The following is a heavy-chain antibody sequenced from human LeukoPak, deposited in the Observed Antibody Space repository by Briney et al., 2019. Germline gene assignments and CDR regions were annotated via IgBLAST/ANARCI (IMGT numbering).Heavy chain of an antibody. J-gene: IGHJ4*02. D-gene: IGHD6-13*01. CDR1: GGTFSSYA. V-gene: IGHV1-69*05. Sequence: SVKVSCKASGGTFSSYAISWVRQAPGQGLEWMGRIIPIFGTANYAQKFQGRVTTTTDESTSTAYMELSSLRSEDTAVYYCAGKYSSSWYGLDYWGQGTLVTVSS. CDR3: AGKYSSSWYGLDY. CDR2: IIPIFGTA.